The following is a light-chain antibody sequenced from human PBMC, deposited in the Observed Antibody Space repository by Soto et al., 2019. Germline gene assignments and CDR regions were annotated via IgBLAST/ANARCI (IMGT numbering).Light chain of an antibody. J-gene: IGLJ2*01. Sequence: QAVVTQPPSVSGAPGQRVTISCTGSSSNIGAGFDVHWYQQLPGTAPKLLIFRNVYRPSGVPDRFSGSKSATSHSLAISGLQTEDEADYYCQSYDSSLSDVVFGGGTKLTVL. V-gene: IGLV1-40*01. CDR3: QSYDSSLSDVV. CDR1: SSNIGAGFD. CDR2: RNV.